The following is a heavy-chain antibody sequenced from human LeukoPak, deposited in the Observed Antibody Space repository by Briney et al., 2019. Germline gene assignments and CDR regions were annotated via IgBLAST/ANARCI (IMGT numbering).Heavy chain of an antibody. CDR1: GFTFSSYT. CDR2: ITTSDGNT. CDR3: AKDGGLWVSAHWGDS. J-gene: IGHJ4*02. Sequence: GGSLRLSCAASGFTFSSYTMSWFRQAPGKGLEWVSTITTSDGNTYYADSVKGRFTVSRDNSKNTLFLQMNSLRAEDTAVYYCAKDGGLWVSAHWGDSWGRGTLVTVSS. V-gene: IGHV3-23*01. D-gene: IGHD7-27*01.